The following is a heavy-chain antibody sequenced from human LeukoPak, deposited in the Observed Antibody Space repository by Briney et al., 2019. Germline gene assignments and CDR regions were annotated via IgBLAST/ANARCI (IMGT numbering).Heavy chain of an antibody. D-gene: IGHD6-19*01. CDR3: ARGSIAVAVAADY. J-gene: IGHJ4*02. V-gene: IGHV4-59*13. Sequence: SETLSLTCTVSGGSISSYYWSWIRQPPGKGLEWIGYIYYSGSTNYNPSLKSRFTISVDTSKNQFSLKLSYVNAADTAVYYCARGSIAVAVAADYWRQGTLVTVSS. CDR2: IYYSGST. CDR1: GGSISSYY.